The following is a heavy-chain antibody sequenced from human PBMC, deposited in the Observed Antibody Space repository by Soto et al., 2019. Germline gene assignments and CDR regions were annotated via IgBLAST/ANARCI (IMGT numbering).Heavy chain of an antibody. CDR1: GYSFTSYW. Sequence: PGESLKISCKGSGYSFTSYWIGWVRQMPGKGLEWMGIIYPGDSDTRYSPSFQGQVTISADKSISTAYLQWSSLKASDTAMYYCARGRYSGYDTWTGRAFDYWGQGTLVTVSS. CDR3: ARGRYSGYDTWTGRAFDY. V-gene: IGHV5-51*01. D-gene: IGHD5-12*01. CDR2: IYPGDSDT. J-gene: IGHJ4*02.